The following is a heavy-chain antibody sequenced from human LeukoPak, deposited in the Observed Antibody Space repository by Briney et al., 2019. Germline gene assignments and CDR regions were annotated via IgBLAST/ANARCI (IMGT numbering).Heavy chain of an antibody. Sequence: SGTLSLTCTVSGGSISSSSYYWGWIRQPPGKGLEWIGSIYYSGSTYYNPSLKSRVTISVDTSKNQFSLKLSSVTAADTAVYYCARRYCSGGSCYSDNWFDPWGQGTLVTVSS. CDR1: GGSISSSSYY. CDR3: ARRYCSGGSCYSDNWFDP. D-gene: IGHD2-15*01. V-gene: IGHV4-39*01. J-gene: IGHJ5*02. CDR2: IYYSGST.